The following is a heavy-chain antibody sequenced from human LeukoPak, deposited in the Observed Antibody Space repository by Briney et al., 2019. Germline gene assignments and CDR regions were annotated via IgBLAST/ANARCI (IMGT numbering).Heavy chain of an antibody. V-gene: IGHV3-23*01. CDR2: ISDSGVST. Sequence: QSGGSLRLSCAASGFTFSTYAMNWVRQAPGKGLEWVSTISDSGVSTFYADSVKGRFTISRDNSMNTLYLQMNGLRAEDTAVYHCAKGDMVTWGLFDYWGQGTLVTVSS. CDR1: GFTFSTYA. D-gene: IGHD5-18*01. CDR3: AKGDMVTWGLFDY. J-gene: IGHJ4*02.